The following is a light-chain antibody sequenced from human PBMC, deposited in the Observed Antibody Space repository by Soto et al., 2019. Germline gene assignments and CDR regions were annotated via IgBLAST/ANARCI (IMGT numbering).Light chain of an antibody. CDR3: AAWDDSLNGWV. V-gene: IGLV1-44*01. CDR1: SSNIGSNT. J-gene: IGLJ3*02. Sequence: QPVLTQPPSASGTPGQRVTISCSRSSSNIGSNTVNWYQQLPGTAPKLLIYSNNQRPSGVPDRFSGSKSGTSASLAISGLQSEDEADYYCAAWDDSLNGWVFGGGTQLTVL. CDR2: SNN.